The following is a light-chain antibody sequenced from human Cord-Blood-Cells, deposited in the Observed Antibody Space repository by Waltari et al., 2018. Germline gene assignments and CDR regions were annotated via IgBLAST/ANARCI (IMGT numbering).Light chain of an antibody. V-gene: IGKV1-33*01. J-gene: IGKJ4*02. CDR1: QDISNY. CDR3: QQYDKPLT. Sequence: DIKMTPSPSSLSASVGDRVTITCQESQDISNYLNWYQQKPGRAPKLLLYDASSLETGVPSRFSGSGSGTDVTFTISSLQPEDIATDYCQQYDKPLTFGGGTKVEIK. CDR2: DAS.